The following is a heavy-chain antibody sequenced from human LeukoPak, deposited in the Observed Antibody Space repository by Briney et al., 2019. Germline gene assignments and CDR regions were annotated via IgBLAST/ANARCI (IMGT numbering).Heavy chain of an antibody. CDR1: AYTFTGSF. J-gene: IGHJ4*02. Sequence: ASVKVSCKACAYTFTGSFLHWVRHAPGQGLEWMGWINPNSGGTNYAQKSQGGVTMTRDTSISTAYMELCSLRSDDTSVYFCARVDTSTWDSFDSWGQGALITVSS. D-gene: IGHD6-13*01. CDR2: INPNSGGT. V-gene: IGHV1-2*02. CDR3: ARVDTSTWDSFDS.